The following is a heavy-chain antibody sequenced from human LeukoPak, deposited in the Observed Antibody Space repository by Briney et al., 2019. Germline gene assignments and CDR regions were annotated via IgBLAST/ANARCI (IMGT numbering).Heavy chain of an antibody. CDR2: ISGSSGST. CDR1: GFTFSNYA. Sequence: GGSLRLSCAASGFTFSNYAMTWVRQAPGKGLEWVSGISGSSGSTFYADSVKGRFTISRDNSKNTLYLQMNSLRAEDTAVYYCARPSSYSSGWYFQHWGQGTLVTVSS. D-gene: IGHD6-19*01. J-gene: IGHJ1*01. V-gene: IGHV3-23*01. CDR3: ARPSSYSSGWYFQH.